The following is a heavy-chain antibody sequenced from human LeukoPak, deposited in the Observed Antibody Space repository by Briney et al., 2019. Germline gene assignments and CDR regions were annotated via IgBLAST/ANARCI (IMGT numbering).Heavy chain of an antibody. D-gene: IGHD2-2*01. V-gene: IGHV1-18*01. Sequence: ASVKVSCKASGYTFTSYGISWVRQAPGQGLEWMEWISAYNGNTNYAQKLQGRVTMTTDTSTSTAYMELRSLRSDDTAVYYCARVVPAAIRNWFDPWGQGTLVTVSS. CDR2: ISAYNGNT. CDR3: ARVVPAAIRNWFDP. J-gene: IGHJ5*02. CDR1: GYTFTSYG.